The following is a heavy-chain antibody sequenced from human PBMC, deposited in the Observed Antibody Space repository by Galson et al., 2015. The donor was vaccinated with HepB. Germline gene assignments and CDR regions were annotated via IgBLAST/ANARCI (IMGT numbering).Heavy chain of an antibody. Sequence: SLRLSCAASGFTFSSNWMHWVRQAPGKGLVWVSRINPDGTTTNYADSVRGRFTMSRDNAKNTLYLQMNSLRAEDTAVYYCARMGMDVWGQGTTVTVSS. CDR3: ARMGMDV. CDR1: GFTFSSNW. CDR2: INPDGTTT. V-gene: IGHV3-74*01. J-gene: IGHJ6*02.